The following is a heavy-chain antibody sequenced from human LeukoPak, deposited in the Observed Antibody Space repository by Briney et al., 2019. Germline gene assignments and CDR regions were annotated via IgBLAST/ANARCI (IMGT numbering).Heavy chain of an antibody. Sequence: GASVKVSCKASRGTFSSYAISWVRQAPGQGLEWMGGIIPIFGTANYAQKFQGRVTITTDESTSTAYMELSSLRSEDTAVYYCARDLYCSGGSCIAFDIWGQGTMVTVSS. J-gene: IGHJ3*02. CDR3: ARDLYCSGGSCIAFDI. V-gene: IGHV1-69*05. CDR1: RGTFSSYA. CDR2: IIPIFGTA. D-gene: IGHD2-15*01.